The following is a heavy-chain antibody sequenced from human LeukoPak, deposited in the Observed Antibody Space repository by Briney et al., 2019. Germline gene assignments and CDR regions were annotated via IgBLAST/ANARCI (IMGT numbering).Heavy chain of an antibody. V-gene: IGHV4-38-2*01. Sequence: TSETLSLTCAVSGYSISSGYYWGWIRQPPGKGLEWIGSIYHSGSTYYNPSLKSRVTISVDTSKNQFSLKLSSVTAADTAVYYCARVRCSGGSCYATGAYYFDYWGQGTLVTVSS. CDR3: ARVRCSGGSCYATGAYYFDY. CDR2: IYHSGST. J-gene: IGHJ4*02. D-gene: IGHD2-15*01. CDR1: GYSISSGYY.